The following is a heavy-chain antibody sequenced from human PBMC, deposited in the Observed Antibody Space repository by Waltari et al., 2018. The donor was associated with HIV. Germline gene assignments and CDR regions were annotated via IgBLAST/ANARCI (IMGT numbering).Heavy chain of an antibody. V-gene: IGHV4-39*01. CDR3: ARHYYGDYVLQYNWFDP. CDR2: FYYSGST. CDR1: GGSISSSRYY. J-gene: IGHJ5*02. D-gene: IGHD4-17*01. Sequence: QLQLQESGPGLVKPSETLSLTCTVSGGSISSSRYYWGWIRQPPGKGLEWFGRFYYSGSTYYNPSLKSRVTISVDTSKNQFSLKLSSVTAADTAVYYCARHYYGDYVLQYNWFDPWGQGTLVTVSS.